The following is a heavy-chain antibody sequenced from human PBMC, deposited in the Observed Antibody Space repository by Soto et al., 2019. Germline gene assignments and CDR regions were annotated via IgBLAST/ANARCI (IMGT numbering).Heavy chain of an antibody. CDR2: ISGYNGNT. J-gene: IGHJ4*02. CDR3: SRHLGGQIVDY. Sequence: QVQLVQSGAEVKKPGASVKVSCKASGYTFTSYGISWVRQAPGQGLEWMGWISGYNGNTKYAQKLQGRVTMTTDTPTSTAYMELRRRRSDDTAVYYYSRHLGGQIVDYWRQGTPLTLSS. CDR1: GYTFTSYG. D-gene: IGHD1-26*01. V-gene: IGHV1-18*01.